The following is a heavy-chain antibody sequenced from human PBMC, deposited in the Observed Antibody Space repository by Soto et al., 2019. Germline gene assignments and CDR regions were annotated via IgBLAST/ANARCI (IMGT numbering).Heavy chain of an antibody. CDR2: IWYDGSKK. J-gene: IGHJ4*02. D-gene: IGHD2-21*02. V-gene: IGHV3-33*01. CDR1: GFTFSNYG. CDR3: ARDGPDVYCGGDCYMTDY. Sequence: QVQLVESGGGVVQPGRSLRLSCAASGFTFSNYGMHWVRQAPGKGLEWVAVIWYDGSKKYYADSVKGRFTISRDNSKNTLYLQMNSLRAEDTAVYYCARDGPDVYCGGDCYMTDYWGQGTLVTVSS.